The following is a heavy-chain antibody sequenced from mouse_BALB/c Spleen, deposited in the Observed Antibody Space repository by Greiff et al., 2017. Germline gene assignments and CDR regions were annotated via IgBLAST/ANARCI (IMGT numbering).Heavy chain of an antibody. Sequence: QVQLQQSGAELMKPGASVKISCKATGYTFSSYWIEWVKQRPGHGLEWIGEILPGSGSTNYNEKFKGKATLTADTSSNTAYMQLSSLTSEDSAVYYCAQTARAFYDYWGQGTTLTVSS. CDR1: GYTFSSYW. CDR3: AQTARAFYDY. V-gene: IGHV1-9*01. J-gene: IGHJ2*01. CDR2: ILPGSGST. D-gene: IGHD3-2*01.